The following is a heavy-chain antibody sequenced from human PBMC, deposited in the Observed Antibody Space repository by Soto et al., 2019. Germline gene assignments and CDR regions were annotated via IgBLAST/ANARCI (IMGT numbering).Heavy chain of an antibody. CDR2: VIPIFGTA. CDR1: GGTFSSYA. CDR3: ASGGYCISTSCTADNY. Sequence: QVQLVQSGAEVKKPGSSVKVSCKASGGTFSSYAIRWVRQAPGQGLEWMGGVIPIFGTANYAQKFQGRVTITADESTSTAYRELSSLRSEDTAVYYCASGGYCISTSCTADNYWGQGTLVTVSS. J-gene: IGHJ4*02. V-gene: IGHV1-69*12. D-gene: IGHD2-2*01.